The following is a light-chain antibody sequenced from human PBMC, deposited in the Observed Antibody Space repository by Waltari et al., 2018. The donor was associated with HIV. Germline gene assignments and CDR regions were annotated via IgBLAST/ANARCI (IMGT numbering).Light chain of an antibody. V-gene: IGLV1-40*01. Sequence: QSVLTQPPSVSGAPGQRVTLSCTGSDSNIGTHVVHWYQQLPGTAPQLLIYKDNNRPSGVPDRFSASKSGTSASLAISGLQAEDEADYYGQSYDSNLSGSIFGGGTKLTV. CDR1: DSNIGTHV. J-gene: IGLJ2*01. CDR2: KDN. CDR3: QSYDSNLSGSI.